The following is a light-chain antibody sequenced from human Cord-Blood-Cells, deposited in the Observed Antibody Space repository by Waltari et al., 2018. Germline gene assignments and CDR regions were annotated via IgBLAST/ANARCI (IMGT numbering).Light chain of an antibody. CDR2: DVI. V-gene: IGLV2-11*01. J-gene: IGLJ2*01. CDR3: CSYAGSYTYVV. CDR1: SSDGGGYTY. Sequence: QSALTQPRSVSGSPGQSVTISCTGTSSDGGGYTYVSWYQQHPGKAHKLMIYDVIKPPSGVPDRFSGYKSGNTASLTISGLQAEDEADYYCCSYAGSYTYVVFGGGTKLTVL.